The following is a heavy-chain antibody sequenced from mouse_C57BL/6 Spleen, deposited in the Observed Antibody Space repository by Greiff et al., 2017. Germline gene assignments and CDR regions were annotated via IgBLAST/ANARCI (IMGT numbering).Heavy chain of an antibody. CDR1: GYTFTGYW. J-gene: IGHJ3*01. CDR2: ILPGSGST. Sequence: VQLQQSGAELMKPGASVKLSCKATGYTFTGYWIAWVKQRPGHGLEWIGEILPGSGSTNYNEKFKGKATFTADTSSNTAYMQLSSLTTEDSAIYYCAMGDSSGYVDAWFAYWGQGTLVTVSA. CDR3: AMGDSSGYVDAWFAY. V-gene: IGHV1-9*01. D-gene: IGHD3-2*02.